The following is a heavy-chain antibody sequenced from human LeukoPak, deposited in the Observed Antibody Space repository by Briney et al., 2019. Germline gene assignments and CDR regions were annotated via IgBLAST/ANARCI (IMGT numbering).Heavy chain of an antibody. CDR2: ISYDGSNK. V-gene: IGHV3-30-3*01. D-gene: IGHD2-15*01. Sequence: SGGSLRLSCAASGFTFSSYAMHWVRQAPGKGLEWVAVISYDGSNKYYADSVKGRFTISRDNSKNTLYLQMNSLRVEDTAVYCCAKVGYCSGGSCSPNAFDIWGQGTMVTASS. CDR3: AKVGYCSGGSCSPNAFDI. J-gene: IGHJ3*02. CDR1: GFTFSSYA.